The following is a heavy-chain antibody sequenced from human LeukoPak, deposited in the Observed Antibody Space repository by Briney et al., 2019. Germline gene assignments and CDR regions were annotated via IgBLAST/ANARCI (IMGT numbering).Heavy chain of an antibody. CDR2: ISGSGGST. Sequence: GGSLRLSCAASGFTFSSYAMSWVRQAPGKGLEWVSAISGSGGSTYYADSVKGRFTISRGNSKNTLYLQMNSLRAEDTAVYYCAKGNDILTGYFEGDAFDIWGQGTMVTVSS. D-gene: IGHD3-9*01. J-gene: IGHJ3*02. V-gene: IGHV3-23*01. CDR3: AKGNDILTGYFEGDAFDI. CDR1: GFTFSSYA.